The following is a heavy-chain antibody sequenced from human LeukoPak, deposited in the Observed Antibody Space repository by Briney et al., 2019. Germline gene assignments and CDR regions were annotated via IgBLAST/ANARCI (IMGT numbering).Heavy chain of an antibody. J-gene: IGHJ5*02. Sequence: GGSLRLSCAASGFTFSSYAMSWVRQAPGKGLEWVSAISGSGGSTYYADSVKGRFTISRDNSKNTLYLQMNSLRAEDTAVYYCAREALREYTVYRHNFFDPWGQGTLVTVSS. V-gene: IGHV3-23*01. D-gene: IGHD5/OR15-5a*01. CDR1: GFTFSSYA. CDR3: AREALREYTVYRHNFFDP. CDR2: ISGSGGST.